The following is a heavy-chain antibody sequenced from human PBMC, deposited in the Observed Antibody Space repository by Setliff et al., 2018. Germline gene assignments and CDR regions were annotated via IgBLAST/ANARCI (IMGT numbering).Heavy chain of an antibody. CDR2: INPNSGGT. CDR1: GYTFTGYY. J-gene: IGHJ6*02. Sequence: ASVKVSCKASGYTFTGYYMHWVRQAPGQGLEWMGWINPNSGGTNYAQKFQGRVTITRDTSISTAYMELSSLRSEDTAVYYCARDGQGNYNFWSGSYYYYGMDVWGQGTTVTVSS. V-gene: IGHV1-2*02. CDR3: ARDGQGNYNFWSGSYYYYGMDV. D-gene: IGHD3-3*01.